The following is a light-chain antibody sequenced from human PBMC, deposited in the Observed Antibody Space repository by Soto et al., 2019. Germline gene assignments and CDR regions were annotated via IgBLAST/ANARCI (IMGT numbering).Light chain of an antibody. Sequence: QSALTQPPSVSGAPGQRVTISCTGSSSNIGAGYDVNWYQQLPGTAPKLLIFGDSNRPSGVPDRFSGSKSGTSASLVITGLQADDEADYYCQSNDNGLSGSDVFGTGTQLTVL. CDR3: QSNDNGLSGSDV. J-gene: IGLJ1*01. CDR2: GDS. CDR1: SSNIGAGYD. V-gene: IGLV1-40*01.